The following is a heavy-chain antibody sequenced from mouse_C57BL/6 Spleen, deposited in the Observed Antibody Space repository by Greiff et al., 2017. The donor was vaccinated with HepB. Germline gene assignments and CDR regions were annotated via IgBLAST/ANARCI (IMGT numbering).Heavy chain of an antibody. V-gene: IGHV1-82*01. CDR1: GYAFSSSW. CDR2: ICPGDGDT. J-gene: IGHJ2*01. Sequence: QVQLQQSGPELVKPGASVKISCKASGYAFSSSWMNWVKQRPGKGLEWIGRICPGDGDTNYNGKFKGKATLTADKSSSTAYMQLSSLTSEDSAVYFCARDGYYLYYFDYWGQGTTLTVSS. D-gene: IGHD2-3*01. CDR3: ARDGYYLYYFDY.